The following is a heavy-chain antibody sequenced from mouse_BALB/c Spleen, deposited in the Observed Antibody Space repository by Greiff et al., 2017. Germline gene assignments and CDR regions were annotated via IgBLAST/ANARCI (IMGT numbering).Heavy chain of an antibody. CDR1: GFTFTDYY. J-gene: IGHJ3*01. Sequence: EVKVEESGGGLVQPGGSLRLSCATSGFTFTDYYMSWVRQPPGKALEWLGFIRNKANGYTTEYSASVKGRFTISRDNSQSILYLQMNTLRAEDSATYYCARDDYDGGSFAYWGQGTLVTVSA. D-gene: IGHD2-4*01. V-gene: IGHV7-3*02. CDR3: ARDDYDGGSFAY. CDR2: IRNKANGYTT.